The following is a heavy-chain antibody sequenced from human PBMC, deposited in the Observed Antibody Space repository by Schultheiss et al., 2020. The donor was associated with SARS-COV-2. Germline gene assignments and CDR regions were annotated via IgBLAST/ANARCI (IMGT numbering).Heavy chain of an antibody. CDR1: GGSISSYY. D-gene: IGHD3-22*01. J-gene: IGHJ4*02. Sequence: SETLSLTCTVSGGSISSYYWGWIRQPPGKGLEWIGSIYHSGSTYYNPSLKSRVTISVDTSKNQFSLKLSSVTAADTAVYYCARYYDSTGGDYWGQGTLVTVSS. CDR3: ARYYDSTGGDY. CDR2: IYHSGST. V-gene: IGHV4-38-2*02.